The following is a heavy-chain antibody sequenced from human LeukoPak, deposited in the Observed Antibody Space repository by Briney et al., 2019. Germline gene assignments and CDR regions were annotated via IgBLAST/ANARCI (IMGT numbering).Heavy chain of an antibody. CDR2: INPNSGDT. J-gene: IGHJ4*02. CDR3: ARVLNIPRIGDPLDY. V-gene: IGHV1-2*02. D-gene: IGHD4-17*01. CDR1: GYTITGYY. Sequence: ASVKVSCKASGYTITGYYIHWVRQAPGQGLEWMGWINPNSGDTNYAQKFQGRVTRTRDTSISTAYMELSRLRSDDTAVYYCARVLNIPRIGDPLDYWGQGTLVTVSS.